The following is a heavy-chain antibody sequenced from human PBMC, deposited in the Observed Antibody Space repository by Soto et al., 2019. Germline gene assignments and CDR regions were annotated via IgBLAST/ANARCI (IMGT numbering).Heavy chain of an antibody. CDR2: ISWNSGSI. Sequence: LRLSCAASGFTFDDYAMHWIRQAPGKGLEWVSGISWNSGSIGYADSVKGRFIISRDNAKNSLYLQMNSLRAEDTALYYCAKDAVADDYYYYGMDVWGQGTTVTVSS. CDR3: AKDAVADDYYYYGMDV. J-gene: IGHJ6*02. V-gene: IGHV3-9*01. D-gene: IGHD6-19*01. CDR1: GFTFDDYA.